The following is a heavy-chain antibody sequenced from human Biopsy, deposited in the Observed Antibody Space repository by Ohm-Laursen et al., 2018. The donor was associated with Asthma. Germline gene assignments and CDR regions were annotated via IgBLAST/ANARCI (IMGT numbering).Heavy chain of an antibody. J-gene: IGHJ4*02. CDR1: GFSFSSYA. CDR2: IWYDGINK. Sequence: SLRLSCSASGFSFSSYAMHWVRQAPGKGLEWLALIWYDGINKFYADSVKGRITVSRDQSKSTLYLQINSLRADDTAVCYCARDFGNRYSETHLEYWGQGTLVTVSS. CDR3: ARDFGNRYSETHLEY. D-gene: IGHD3-10*01. V-gene: IGHV3-33*01.